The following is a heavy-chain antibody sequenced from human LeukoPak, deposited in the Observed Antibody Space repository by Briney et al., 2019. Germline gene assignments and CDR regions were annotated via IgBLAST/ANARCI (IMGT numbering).Heavy chain of an antibody. D-gene: IGHD3-22*01. J-gene: IGHJ4*02. V-gene: IGHV4-38-2*02. Sequence: PSETLPLTCTVSGYSISSGYYWGWIRQSPGKGLEWIGSIYHGGSTYYNPSLRSRVIVSVDTSKNQFSLKLSSVTAADTAVYYCAGTYYFDTGGYYHYSLWGQGTLVTVSS. CDR1: GYSISSGYY. CDR2: IYHGGST. CDR3: AGTYYFDTGGYYHYSL.